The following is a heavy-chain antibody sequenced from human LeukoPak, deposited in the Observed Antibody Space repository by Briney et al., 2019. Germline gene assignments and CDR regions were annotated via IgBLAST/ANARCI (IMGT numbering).Heavy chain of an antibody. J-gene: IGHJ4*02. D-gene: IGHD6-6*01. CDR1: GYTFTGYY. Sequence: ASVKVSCKASGYTFTGYYMHWVRQAPGQGLEWMGWINPNSGGTNYAQKFQGRVTMTRDTSISTAYMELSRLRSDDTAVYYCARDGDLYGSTSFDYWGQGTLVTVSS. CDR2: INPNSGGT. V-gene: IGHV1-2*02. CDR3: ARDGDLYGSTSFDY.